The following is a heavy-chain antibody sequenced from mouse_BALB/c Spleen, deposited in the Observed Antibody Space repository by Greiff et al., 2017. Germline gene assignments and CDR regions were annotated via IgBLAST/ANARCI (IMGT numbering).Heavy chain of an antibody. D-gene: IGHD2-3*01. Sequence: GQLQQSGPELVKPGASVKMSCTASGFNIKDTYMHWVKQRPEQGLEWIGRIDPANGNTKYDPKFQGKATITADTSSNTAYLQLSSLTSEDTAVYYCARGYSAWFAYWGQGTLVTVSA. CDR2: IDPANGNT. V-gene: IGHV14-3*02. CDR1: GFNIKDTY. J-gene: IGHJ3*01. CDR3: ARGYSAWFAY.